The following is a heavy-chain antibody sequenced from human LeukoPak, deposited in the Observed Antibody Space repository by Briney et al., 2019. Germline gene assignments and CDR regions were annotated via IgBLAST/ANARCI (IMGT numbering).Heavy chain of an antibody. Sequence: GGSLRLSCAASGFTFTNYAMSWVRQAPGKGLEWVSGISPSGGATYSAESVRGRFTISRDNSKNTLYLQMNSLRVDDTAAYYCATISGSFEYLDYWGQGTLVTVSS. CDR3: ATISGSFEYLDY. CDR2: ISPSGGAT. J-gene: IGHJ4*02. D-gene: IGHD1-26*01. V-gene: IGHV3-23*01. CDR1: GFTFTNYA.